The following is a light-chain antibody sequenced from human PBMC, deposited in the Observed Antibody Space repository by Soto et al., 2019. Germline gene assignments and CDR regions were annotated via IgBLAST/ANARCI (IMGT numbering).Light chain of an antibody. Sequence: QSALTQPASVSGSPGQSITISCTGTSSDVGGYNYVSWYQQHPGKAPKVMIYDVSNRPSGVSKRFSGSKSGNTASLTISGLQVEDEADYYCSSYTSSSTRVVFGGGTKLTVL. CDR3: SSYTSSSTRVV. CDR1: SSDVGGYNY. V-gene: IGLV2-14*03. CDR2: DVS. J-gene: IGLJ3*02.